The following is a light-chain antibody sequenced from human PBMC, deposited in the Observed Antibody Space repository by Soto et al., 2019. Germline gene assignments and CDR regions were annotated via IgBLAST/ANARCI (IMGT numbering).Light chain of an antibody. J-gene: IGLJ3*02. CDR2: DVS. CDR1: SSDVGGYNY. CDR3: SSYTSSNTWV. V-gene: IGLV2-11*01. Sequence: QSALTQPRSVSGSPGQSVTISCTGTSSDVGGYNYVSWYQHNPGKAPKLMIFDVSARPSGVPDRFSGSKSANTASLTISGLQAEDEADYYCSSYTSSNTWVFDGGTKLTVL.